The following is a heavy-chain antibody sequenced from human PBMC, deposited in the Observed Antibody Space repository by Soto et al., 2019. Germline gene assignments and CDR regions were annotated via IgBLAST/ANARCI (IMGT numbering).Heavy chain of an antibody. Sequence: PSETLSLTCTVSGGSISSYYWSWIRQPAGKGLEWIGRIYTSGSTNYNPSLKSRVTMSVDTSKNQFSLKLSSVTAADTAVYYCARLGANSWYGTNGFDPWGQGTLVTVSS. J-gene: IGHJ5*02. CDR1: GGSISSYY. V-gene: IGHV4-4*07. CDR2: IYTSGST. D-gene: IGHD6-13*01. CDR3: ARLGANSWYGTNGFDP.